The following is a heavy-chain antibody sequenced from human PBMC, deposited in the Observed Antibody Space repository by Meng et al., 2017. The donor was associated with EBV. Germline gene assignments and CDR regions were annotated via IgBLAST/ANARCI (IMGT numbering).Heavy chain of an antibody. CDR2: IYYSGST. J-gene: IGHJ5*02. CDR1: GGSVSSGSYY. D-gene: IGHD4-17*01. CDR3: ARGRYYGDYFWFDP. V-gene: IGHV4-61*01. Sequence: QGQLQRSGPGLVKPSGTLSPTCTVSGGSVSSGSYYWSWIRQPPGKGLEWIGYIYYSGSTNYNPSLKSRVTISVDTSKNQFSLKLSSVTAADTAVYYCARGRYYGDYFWFDPWGQGTLVTVSS.